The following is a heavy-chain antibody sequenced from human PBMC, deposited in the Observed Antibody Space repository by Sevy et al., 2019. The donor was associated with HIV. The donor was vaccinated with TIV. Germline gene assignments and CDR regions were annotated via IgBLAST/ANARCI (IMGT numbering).Heavy chain of an antibody. Sequence: GGSLRLSCAASGFTFSSYWMSWVRQAPGKGLEWVANIKQDGSEKYYVDSAKGRFTISRDNAKNSLYLQMNSLRAEDTAVYYCARLAWLRDSDAFDIWGQGTMVTVSS. CDR2: IKQDGSEK. J-gene: IGHJ3*02. V-gene: IGHV3-7*03. CDR3: ARLAWLRDSDAFDI. CDR1: GFTFSSYW. D-gene: IGHD5-12*01.